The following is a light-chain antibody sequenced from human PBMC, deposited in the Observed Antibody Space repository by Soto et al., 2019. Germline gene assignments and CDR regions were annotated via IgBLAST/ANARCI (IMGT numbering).Light chain of an antibody. Sequence: EIVLTQSPATLSVSPGARATLSCRASQSISTNLAWYQQKPGQAPRLLIYGPSTRAPGIPARFSGSGSGTEFTLTISSLQSEDFAIYYCQQYNNWPPWTFDQGTKVEV. J-gene: IGKJ1*01. CDR1: QSISTN. CDR2: GPS. CDR3: QQYNNWPPWT. V-gene: IGKV3-15*01.